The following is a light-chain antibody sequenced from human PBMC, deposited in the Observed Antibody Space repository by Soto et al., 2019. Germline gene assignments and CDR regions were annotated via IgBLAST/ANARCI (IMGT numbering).Light chain of an antibody. CDR2: KAS. J-gene: IGKJ2*01. CDR3: HQYNSYPYT. V-gene: IGKV1-5*03. CDR1: QSLSSW. Sequence: DIQMTQSPSTLSASVGDRVTITCRASQSLSSWLAWYQQKPGKAPKLLIYKASSLESGVPSRFSGSGSGTEFTLTISSLQPDDFATYYCHQYNSYPYTFGQGTKLEIK.